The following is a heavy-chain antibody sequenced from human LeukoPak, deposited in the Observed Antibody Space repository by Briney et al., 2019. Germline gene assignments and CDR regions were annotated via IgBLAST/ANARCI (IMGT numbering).Heavy chain of an antibody. V-gene: IGHV3-15*01. CDR1: GFTFSNAW. D-gene: IGHD2-2*01. J-gene: IGHJ1*01. CDR2: IKSKTDGGTT. CDR3: TTATSSTYCSSTSCWIAEYFQH. Sequence: GGSLRLSRAASGFTFSNAWMSWVRQAPGKGLEWVGRIKSKTDGGTTDYAAPVKGRFTISRDDSKNTLYLQMNSLKTEDTAVYYCTTATSSTYCSSTSCWIAEYFQHWGQGTLVTVSS.